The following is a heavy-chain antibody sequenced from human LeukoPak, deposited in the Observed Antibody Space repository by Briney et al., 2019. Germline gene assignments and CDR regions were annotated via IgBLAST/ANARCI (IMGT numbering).Heavy chain of an antibody. D-gene: IGHD2-2*01. CDR1: GGSISSSSYY. J-gene: IGHJ4*02. CDR2: IYYSGST. V-gene: IGHV4-39*07. Sequence: SETLSLTCTVSGGSISSSSYYWGWIRQPPGKGLEWIGSIYYSGSTYYNPSLKSRVTISVDTSKNQFSLNLNSVTAADTAVFYCARMPQVVPVSYYFDYWGQGTLVTVSS. CDR3: ARMPQVVPVSYYFDY.